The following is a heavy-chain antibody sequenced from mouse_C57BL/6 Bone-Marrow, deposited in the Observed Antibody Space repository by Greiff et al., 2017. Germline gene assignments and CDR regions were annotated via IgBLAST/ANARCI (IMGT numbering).Heavy chain of an antibody. Sequence: EVNLVESEGGLVQPGSSMKLSCTASGFNFSDYYMAWVRQVPEKGLEWVANINYDGSSTYYLDSLKSRFIISRDNAKNILYLQMSSLKSEDTATYYCARVRYYGSRDYYAMDYWGQGTSVTVSS. CDR1: GFNFSDYY. J-gene: IGHJ4*01. V-gene: IGHV5-16*01. D-gene: IGHD1-1*01. CDR2: INYDGSST. CDR3: ARVRYYGSRDYYAMDY.